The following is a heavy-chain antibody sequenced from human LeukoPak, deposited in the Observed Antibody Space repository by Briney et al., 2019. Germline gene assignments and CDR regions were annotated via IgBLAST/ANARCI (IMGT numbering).Heavy chain of an antibody. V-gene: IGHV7-4-1*04. CDR2: INTNTGNP. Sequence: ASVKVSCKASGYTLTSYAMNWVRQAPGQGLEWMGWINTNTGNPTYAQGFTGRFVFSLDTSVSMAYLQISSLKAEDTAVYYCARVPFRGYYDSSGYYYDAFDIWGQGTMVTVSS. CDR1: GYTLTSYA. CDR3: ARVPFRGYYDSSGYYYDAFDI. D-gene: IGHD3-22*01. J-gene: IGHJ3*02.